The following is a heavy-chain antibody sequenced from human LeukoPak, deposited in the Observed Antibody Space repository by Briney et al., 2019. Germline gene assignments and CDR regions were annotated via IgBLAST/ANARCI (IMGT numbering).Heavy chain of an antibody. CDR1: GGTLGTYA. V-gene: IGHV1-69*05. CDR3: VRENSWIQPYMDV. CDR2: ISPMFGIA. D-gene: IGHD5-18*01. J-gene: IGHJ6*03. Sequence: SVKVSCKASGGTLGTYAVSWVRQAPGQGLEWMGRISPMFGIANYTQKFQGRVTITTDESANTAYMELSSLTSEDTAVYYCVRENSWIQPYMDVWGKGTTVIVSS.